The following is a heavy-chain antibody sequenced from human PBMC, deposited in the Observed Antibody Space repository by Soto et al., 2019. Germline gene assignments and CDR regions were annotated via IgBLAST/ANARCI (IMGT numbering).Heavy chain of an antibody. CDR3: ARDQQLLYAFDI. CDR2: IYYSGST. CDR1: GCSISSYY. D-gene: IGHD2-2*01. Sequence: PSESLSLACPVSGCSISSYYWSWIRQPPGKGLEWIGYIYYSGSTNYNPSLKSRVTISVDTSKNQFSLKLSSVTAADTAVYYCARDQQLLYAFDIWGQGTMVTVSS. V-gene: IGHV4-59*01. J-gene: IGHJ3*02.